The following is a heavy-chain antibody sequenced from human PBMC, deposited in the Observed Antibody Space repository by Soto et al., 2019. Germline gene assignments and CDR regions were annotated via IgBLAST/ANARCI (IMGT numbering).Heavy chain of an antibody. CDR1: GGSISSGGYY. Sequence: KASETLSLTCTVSGGSISSGGYYWSWIRQHPGKGLEWIGYIYYSGSTYYNPSLKSRVTISVDTSKNQFSLKLSSVTAADTAVYYCARDGSGSYYTEYYFDYWGQGTLVTVSS. CDR3: ARDGSGSYYTEYYFDY. V-gene: IGHV4-31*03. CDR2: IYYSGST. J-gene: IGHJ4*02. D-gene: IGHD3-10*01.